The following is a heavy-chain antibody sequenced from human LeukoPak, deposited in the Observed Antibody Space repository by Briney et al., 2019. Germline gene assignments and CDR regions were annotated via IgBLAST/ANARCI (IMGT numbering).Heavy chain of an antibody. V-gene: IGHV3-30*18. CDR2: ISYDGSNK. J-gene: IGHJ4*02. CDR1: GFTFSSHG. D-gene: IGHD5-18*01. CDR3: AKDLCSYGPDY. Sequence: GRSLRLSCAASGFTFSSHGMHWVRQAPGKGLEWVAVISYDGSNKYYADSVKGRFTISRDNSKNTLYLQMNSLRAEDTAVYYCAKDLCSYGPDYWGQGTLVTVSS.